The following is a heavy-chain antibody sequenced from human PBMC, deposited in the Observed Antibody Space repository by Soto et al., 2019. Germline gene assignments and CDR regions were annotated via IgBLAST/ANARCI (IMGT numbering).Heavy chain of an antibody. CDR2: IKSKTDGGTA. CDR1: GFTFSNAW. J-gene: IGHJ4*02. D-gene: IGHD3-22*01. Sequence: GGSLRLSCAASGFTFSNAWMNWVRQAPGKGLEWVGRIKSKTDGGTADYAAPVKGRFTISRDESKNTLYLQMNSLKTEDTAVYYCTTDQASQVSMIVVFWGQGTLVTVSS. V-gene: IGHV3-15*07. CDR3: TTDQASQVSMIVVF.